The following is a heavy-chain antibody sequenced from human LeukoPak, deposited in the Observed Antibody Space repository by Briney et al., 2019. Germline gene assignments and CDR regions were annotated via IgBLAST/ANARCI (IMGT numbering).Heavy chain of an antibody. CDR2: IYYSGST. J-gene: IGHJ4*02. D-gene: IGHD6-19*01. CDR3: ARPLWGVSQWLAIDGDY. Sequence: SETLSLTCTVSGGSISSYYWSWIRQPPGKGLEWIGYIYYSGSTNYNPSLKSRVTISVDTSKNQFSLKLSSVTAADTAVYYCARPLWGVSQWLAIDGDYWGQGTLVTVSS. CDR1: GGSISSYY. V-gene: IGHV4-59*12.